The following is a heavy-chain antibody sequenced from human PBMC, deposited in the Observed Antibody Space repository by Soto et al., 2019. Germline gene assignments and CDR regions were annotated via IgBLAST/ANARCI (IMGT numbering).Heavy chain of an antibody. V-gene: IGHV3-64*01. D-gene: IGHD2-21*01. Sequence: EVQLVESGGGLVQPGGSLRLSCVVSGFTFSSYAMHWVRQAPGKGLEYVSALSPDGGSTYYANSVKGRFTISRDNSKRTLYLQMGSMRGEDLAVYYCARGQAWAHFDYWGQGTLVTVSS. J-gene: IGHJ4*02. CDR1: GFTFSSYA. CDR3: ARGQAWAHFDY. CDR2: LSPDGGST.